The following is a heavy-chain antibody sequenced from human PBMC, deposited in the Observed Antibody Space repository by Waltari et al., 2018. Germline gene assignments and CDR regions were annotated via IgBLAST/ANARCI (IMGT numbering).Heavy chain of an antibody. CDR2: INAGNGNT. J-gene: IGHJ6*02. Sequence: QVQLVQSGAEVKKPGASVKVSCKASGYTFTSHAMHWVPQAPGQRLEWMGWINAGNGNTKYSQKFQGRVTITRDTSASTAYMELSSLRSEDTAVYYCARAGDTNYYYYGMDVWGQGTTVTVSS. CDR1: GYTFTSHA. D-gene: IGHD2-21*01. CDR3: ARAGDTNYYYYGMDV. V-gene: IGHV1-3*01.